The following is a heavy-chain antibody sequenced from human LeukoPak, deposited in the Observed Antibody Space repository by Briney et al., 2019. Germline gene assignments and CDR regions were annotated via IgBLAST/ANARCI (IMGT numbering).Heavy chain of an antibody. V-gene: IGHV3-30*02. Sequence: PGGSLRLSCAASGFTFSSYGMHWVRQAPGKGLEGVAFIRYDGSNKYYADSVKGRFTISRDNAKNSLYLQMNSLRAEDTAVYYCARDLAYYYDSSGYYSYYYYGMDVWGQGTTVTVSS. D-gene: IGHD3-22*01. CDR3: ARDLAYYYDSSGYYSYYYYGMDV. J-gene: IGHJ6*02. CDR1: GFTFSSYG. CDR2: IRYDGSNK.